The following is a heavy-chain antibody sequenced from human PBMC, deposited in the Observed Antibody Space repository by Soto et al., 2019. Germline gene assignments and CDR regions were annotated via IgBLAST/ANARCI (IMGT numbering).Heavy chain of an antibody. V-gene: IGHV4-59*01. Sequence: QVQLQESGPGLVKPSETLSLTCTVSGGSIGSYYWNWIRQPPGKGLEWIGYIYYSGSTNYNPSLKRRVTRSGDTSKNQFSLKLSSVTAADTAVYYCARDGGFYYGMDVWGQGTTVTVSS. CDR3: ARDGGFYYGMDV. CDR2: IYYSGST. CDR1: GGSIGSYY. J-gene: IGHJ6*02. D-gene: IGHD3-3*01.